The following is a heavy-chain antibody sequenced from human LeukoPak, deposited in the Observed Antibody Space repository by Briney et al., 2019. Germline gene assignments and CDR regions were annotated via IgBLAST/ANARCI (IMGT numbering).Heavy chain of an antibody. D-gene: IGHD5-12*01. CDR1: GFSFSTYA. CDR2: MSSDGTYI. Sequence: GGSLRLSCSASGFSFSTYAMHWVRQAPEKGLEFVSAMSSDGTYINYADSVKGRFTISRDNSKNTLFLQMSGLRAEDTVVYYCVKKKGGYSAYDGWGQGTLVTVSS. CDR3: VKKKGGYSAYDG. V-gene: IGHV3-64D*09. J-gene: IGHJ4*02.